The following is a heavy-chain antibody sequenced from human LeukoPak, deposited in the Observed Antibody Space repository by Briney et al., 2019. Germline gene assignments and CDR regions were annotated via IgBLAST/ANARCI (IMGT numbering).Heavy chain of an antibody. Sequence: SETLSLTCTVSGVSFSGYYCNWVRQAPGKGLEWIGEINQSGSTNYNSSLKSRVTLSVDTSKNQFSLKLSSVTAADTAVYYCARGCTSSCYYYFAMDVWGQGTTVTVSS. J-gene: IGHJ6*02. V-gene: IGHV4-34*01. D-gene: IGHD2-2*01. CDR3: ARGCTSSCYYYFAMDV. CDR1: GVSFSGYY. CDR2: INQSGST.